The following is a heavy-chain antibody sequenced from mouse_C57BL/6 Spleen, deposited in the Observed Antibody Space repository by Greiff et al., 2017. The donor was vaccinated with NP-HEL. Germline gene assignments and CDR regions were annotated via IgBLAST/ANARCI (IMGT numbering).Heavy chain of an antibody. Sequence: VQLQQSGPVLVKPGASVKMSCKASGYTFTDYYMNWVKQSHGKSLEWIGVINPYNGGTSYNQKFKGKATLTVDKSSSTAYMELNSLTSEDSAVYYCAREGNLLLRSFDYWGQGTTLTVSS. CDR3: AREGNLLLRSFDY. D-gene: IGHD1-1*01. J-gene: IGHJ2*01. CDR2: INPYNGGT. V-gene: IGHV1-19*01. CDR1: GYTFTDYY.